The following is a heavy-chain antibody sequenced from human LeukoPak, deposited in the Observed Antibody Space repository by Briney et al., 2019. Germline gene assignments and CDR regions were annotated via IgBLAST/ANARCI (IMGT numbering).Heavy chain of an antibody. CDR2: VSAYNGKT. J-gene: IGHJ4*02. CDR3: AKADSSWPPYFDY. V-gene: IGHV1-18*04. D-gene: IGHD5-18*01. CDR1: GFGGTSCN. Sequence: GASVKVSCKASGFGGTSCNFGWFRQAPGQGLEWLGWVSAYNGKTNYGQNLQGRVTMSTDTSTSTAYMDLRGVTSVDTAAYYCAKADSSWPPYFDYWGQGTLVTVSS.